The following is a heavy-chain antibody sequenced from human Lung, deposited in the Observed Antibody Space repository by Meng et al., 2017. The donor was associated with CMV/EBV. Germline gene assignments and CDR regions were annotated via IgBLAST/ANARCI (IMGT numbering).Heavy chain of an antibody. CDR1: GGSISSYY. D-gene: IGHD3-3*01. CDR2: IYYSGST. V-gene: IGHV4-59*01. CDR3: ARVSGYYYYGMDV. J-gene: IGHJ6*02. Sequence: SETLSLXCTVSGGSISSYYWSWIRQPPGKGLEWIGYIYYSGSTNYNPSLKSRVTISVDTSKNQFSLKLSSVTAADTAVYDCARVSGYYYYGMDVWGQGATVTVSS.